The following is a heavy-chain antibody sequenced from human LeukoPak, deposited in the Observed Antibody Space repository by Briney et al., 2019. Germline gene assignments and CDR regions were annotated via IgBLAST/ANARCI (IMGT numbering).Heavy chain of an antibody. CDR3: AASYDYVWGSYRYPDEGFDY. CDR2: IVVGSGST. CDR1: GFTFTSSA. J-gene: IGHJ4*02. D-gene: IGHD3-16*02. Sequence: SVKVSCKASGFTFTSSAVQWVRQARGQRLEWIGWIVVGSGSTNYAQKFQERVTITRDMSTSTAYMELSSLRSEDTAVYYCAASYDYVWGSYRYPDEGFDYWGQGTLVTVSS. V-gene: IGHV1-58*01.